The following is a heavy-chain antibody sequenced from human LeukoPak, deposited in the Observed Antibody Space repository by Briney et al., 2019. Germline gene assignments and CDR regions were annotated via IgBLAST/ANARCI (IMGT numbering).Heavy chain of an antibody. Sequence: SETLSLTCTVSGGSISNYYWSWIRQPLGKGLEWIGYIYYSGSTNYNPSLKSRVTMSVDTSKNQFSLKLSSVTAADTAVYYFAAGNYYFDYWGQGTLVTVSS. CDR3: AAGNYYFDY. CDR2: IYYSGST. J-gene: IGHJ4*02. V-gene: IGHV4-59*01. CDR1: GGSISNYY. D-gene: IGHD1-7*01.